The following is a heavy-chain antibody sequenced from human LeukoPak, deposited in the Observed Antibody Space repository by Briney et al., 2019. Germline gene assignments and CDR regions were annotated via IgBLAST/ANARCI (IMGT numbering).Heavy chain of an antibody. CDR3: TSFGESY. CDR1: GFTFGDYA. Sequence: GGSLRLSCTASGFTFGDYAMSWVRQPPGKGLEWVGFIRSKAYGGTTEYAASVKGRFTISRDDSKSIAYLQMNSLKTEDTAVYYCTSFGESYWGQGTLVTVSS. CDR2: IRSKAYGGTT. J-gene: IGHJ4*02. D-gene: IGHD3-10*01. V-gene: IGHV3-49*04.